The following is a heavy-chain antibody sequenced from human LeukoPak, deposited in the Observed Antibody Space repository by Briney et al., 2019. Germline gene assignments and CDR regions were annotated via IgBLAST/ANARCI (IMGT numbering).Heavy chain of an antibody. D-gene: IGHD3-9*01. CDR1: GFPFSSYA. J-gene: IGHJ4*02. Sequence: GGSLRLSCTASGFPFSSYAMHWVRQAPGKGLEWVALISSDGNNESYADSVKGRFTISRDNSKNTLYLQMNSLRAEDTAVYYCAKEVGYFDWLSQYFDYWGQGTLVTVSS. CDR2: ISSDGNNE. CDR3: AKEVGYFDWLSQYFDY. V-gene: IGHV3-30*04.